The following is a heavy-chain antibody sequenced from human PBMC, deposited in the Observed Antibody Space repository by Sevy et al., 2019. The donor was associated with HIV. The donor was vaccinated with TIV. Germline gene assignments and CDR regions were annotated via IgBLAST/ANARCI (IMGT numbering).Heavy chain of an antibody. CDR2: IYYSGST. V-gene: IGHV4-39*01. Sequence: SETLSLTCTVSGGSISSSSYYWGWIRQPPGKGLEWIGSIYYSGSTYYNPSLKSRVTISVDTSKNQFSLKPSSVTAADTAVYYCARQGAGPFDYWGQGTLVTVSS. CDR3: ARQGAGPFDY. J-gene: IGHJ4*02. CDR1: GGSISSSSYY. D-gene: IGHD6-19*01.